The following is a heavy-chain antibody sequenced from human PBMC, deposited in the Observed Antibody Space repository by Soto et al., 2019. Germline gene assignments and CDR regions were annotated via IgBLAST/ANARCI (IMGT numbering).Heavy chain of an antibody. CDR1: RYSLPTYS. CDR2: INAGNGDT. CDR3: AGGYHESGDYCPVDL. Sequence: GASVHVSYQASRYSLPTYSTHWVRQAPGQRREYMGWINAGNGDTKYLQKSHGRVTITRDTSAGQAHIEPNSLRSEGTAQDYCAGGYHESGDYCPVDLWGQGTRVTVSS. V-gene: IGHV1-3*01. D-gene: IGHD3-22*01. J-gene: IGHJ5*02.